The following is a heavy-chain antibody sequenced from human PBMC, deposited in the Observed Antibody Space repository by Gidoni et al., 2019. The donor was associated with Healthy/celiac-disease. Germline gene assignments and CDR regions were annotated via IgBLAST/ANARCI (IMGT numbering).Heavy chain of an antibody. D-gene: IGHD5-12*01. V-gene: IGHV5-51*01. CDR3: ARRGGDGYNWRWFDP. CDR2: IYPGDSDT. J-gene: IGHJ5*02. Sequence: IGWVRQMPGKGLEWMGIIYPGDSDTRYSPSFQGQVTISADKSISTAYLQWSSLKASDTAMYYCARRGGDGYNWRWFDPWGQGTLVTVSS.